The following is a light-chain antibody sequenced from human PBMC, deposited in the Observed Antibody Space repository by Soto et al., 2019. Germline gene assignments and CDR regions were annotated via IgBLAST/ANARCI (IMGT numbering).Light chain of an antibody. V-gene: IGLV2-14*01. J-gene: IGLJ2*01. Sequence: QSALTQPASVFGSPGQSITISCTGTSSDVGSYNYVSWYQQHPGKAPKLMIYEVRNRPSGVSDRFSGSKSGKTASLTIFGLQAEDEADYYCSSYTTSTTQVFGGGTKLTVL. CDR1: SSDVGSYNY. CDR3: SSYTTSTTQV. CDR2: EVR.